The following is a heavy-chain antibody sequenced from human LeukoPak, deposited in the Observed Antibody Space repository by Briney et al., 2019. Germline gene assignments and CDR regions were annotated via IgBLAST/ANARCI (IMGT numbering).Heavy chain of an antibody. D-gene: IGHD3-10*01. J-gene: IGHJ4*02. CDR3: ARHRAHSDYIDY. CDR1: GDSISVSDYY. Sequence: SETLSLTCTVSGDSISVSDYYWGWIRQPPGKGLEWIGSVYYNGDTYYNPSLRSRVTTSIDTSKNQFSLRLSSVTAADTSVYYCARHRAHSDYIDYWGQGTLVTVPS. CDR2: VYYNGDT. V-gene: IGHV4-39*01.